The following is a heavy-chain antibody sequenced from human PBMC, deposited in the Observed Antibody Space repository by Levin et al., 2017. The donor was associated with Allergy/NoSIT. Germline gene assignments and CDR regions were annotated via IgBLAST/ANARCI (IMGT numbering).Heavy chain of an antibody. CDR2: LYSGGTA. J-gene: IGHJ3*02. Sequence: PGGSLRLSCAASGLIVGSNYMTWVRQAPGKGLEWVSILYSGGTAYYAGSVKGRFTISRDNSQNTLYLQMNSLRAEDTAVYYCAGRRPEMANSNVFDIWGQGTMVTVSS. D-gene: IGHD5-24*01. CDR3: AGRRPEMANSNVFDI. CDR1: GLIVGSNY. V-gene: IGHV3-53*01.